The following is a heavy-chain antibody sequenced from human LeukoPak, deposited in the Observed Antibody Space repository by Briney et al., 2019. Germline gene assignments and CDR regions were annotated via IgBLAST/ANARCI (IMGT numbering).Heavy chain of an antibody. CDR2: IYYSGTT. CDR1: GGSISSASYY. CDR3: ARHVARLDIKTPRAFDI. V-gene: IGHV4-39*01. J-gene: IGHJ3*02. Sequence: SETLSLTCTVSGGSISSASYYWGWIRQPPGKGLEWIGSIYYSGTTYHNPSLKSRVTISVDTSKTQFALKLSSVTAADTAVYYCARHVARLDIKTPRAFDIWGQGTMVTVSS. D-gene: IGHD2-15*01.